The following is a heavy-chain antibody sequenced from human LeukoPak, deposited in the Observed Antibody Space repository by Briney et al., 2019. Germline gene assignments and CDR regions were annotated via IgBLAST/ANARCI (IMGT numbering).Heavy chain of an antibody. CDR3: AKMVREFYTISYYFDY. V-gene: IGHV3-33*06. J-gene: IGHJ4*02. CDR1: GFTFSSYG. Sequence: GRSLRLSCAASGFTFSSYGMHWVRQAPGKGLEWVAVIWYDGSNKYYADSVKGRFTISRDNSKNTLYLQMNSLRADDTAVYYCAKMVREFYTISYYFDYWGQGTLVTVSS. D-gene: IGHD2-8*01. CDR2: IWYDGSNK.